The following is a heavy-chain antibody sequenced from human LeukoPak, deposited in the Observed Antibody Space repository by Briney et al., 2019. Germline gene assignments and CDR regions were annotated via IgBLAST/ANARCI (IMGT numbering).Heavy chain of an antibody. CDR1: GFTFSDYY. J-gene: IGHJ5*02. CDR3: AKDDNYIRFLS. CDR2: ITGSGGNR. V-gene: IGHV3-23*01. D-gene: IGHD3-16*01. Sequence: HPGGSLRLSCAASGFTFSDYYMSWIRQAPGKGLEWVSGITGSGGNRYYADSVKGRFTISRDNSKNTLYLQMNSLRAEDTAVYYCAKDDNYIRFLSWGQGTLVTVSS.